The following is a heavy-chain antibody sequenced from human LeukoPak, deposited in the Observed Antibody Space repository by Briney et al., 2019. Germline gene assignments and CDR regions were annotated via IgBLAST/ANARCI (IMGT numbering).Heavy chain of an antibody. CDR2: ISYDGSNK. CDR1: GFTFSSYA. CDR3: AKDSSGWFPH. V-gene: IGHV3-30-3*01. D-gene: IGHD6-19*01. J-gene: IGHJ1*01. Sequence: GGSLRLSCAASGFTFSSYAMHWVRQAPGKGLEWVAVISYDGSNKYYADSVKGRFTISRDNSKNTLYLQMNSLRAEDTAVYYCAKDSSGWFPHWGQGTLVTVSS.